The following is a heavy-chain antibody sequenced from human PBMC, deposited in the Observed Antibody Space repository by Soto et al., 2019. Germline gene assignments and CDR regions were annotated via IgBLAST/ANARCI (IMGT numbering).Heavy chain of an antibody. CDR2: IWYGGSNK. D-gene: IGHD3-3*01. Sequence: LGGSLRLSCAACGFTFISYGMRWVRQAPGKGLEWVAVIWYGGSNKYYAGSVKGRFTITRDNSKNTPYLQMNSLRAEDTAVYYCARGVRFLEWLNWFDPWGQGTLVTVSS. J-gene: IGHJ5*02. V-gene: IGHV3-33*01. CDR3: ARGVRFLEWLNWFDP. CDR1: GFTFISYG.